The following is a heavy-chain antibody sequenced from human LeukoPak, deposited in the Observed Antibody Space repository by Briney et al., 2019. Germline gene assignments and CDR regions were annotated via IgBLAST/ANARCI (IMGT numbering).Heavy chain of an antibody. V-gene: IGHV3-48*03. CDR3: ARGTNDYGDY. CDR1: GFTFSSYE. CDR2: ISSSGSTI. J-gene: IGHJ4*02. Sequence: GGSLRLSCAASGFTFSSYEMNWVRQAPGKGLEWVSYISSSGSTIYYADSVKGRFIISRDNAKNSLYLQMNSLRAEDTAVYYCARGTNDYGDYWGQGTLVTVSS.